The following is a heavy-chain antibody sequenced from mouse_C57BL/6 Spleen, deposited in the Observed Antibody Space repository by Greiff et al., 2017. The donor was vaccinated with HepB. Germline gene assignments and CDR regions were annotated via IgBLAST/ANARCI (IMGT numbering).Heavy chain of an antibody. CDR1: GYTFTDYN. Sequence: EVQLQQSGPELVKPGASVKMSCKASGYTFTDYNMHWVKQSHGKSLEWIGYINPNNGGTSYNQKFKGKATLTVNRSSSTAYMELRSLTSEDSAVYYCARAAYGPWFAYWGQGTLVTVSA. D-gene: IGHD2-10*02. J-gene: IGHJ3*01. CDR2: INPNNGGT. V-gene: IGHV1-22*01. CDR3: ARAAYGPWFAY.